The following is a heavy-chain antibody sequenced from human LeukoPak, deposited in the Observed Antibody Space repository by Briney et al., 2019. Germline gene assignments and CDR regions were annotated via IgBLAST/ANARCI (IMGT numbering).Heavy chain of an antibody. J-gene: IGHJ4*02. CDR3: ARFKLDYFDGSRYDYLSFDY. CDR2: IKEDETEK. D-gene: IGHD3-22*01. V-gene: IGHV3-7*01. Sequence: GGSLRLSCAASGFTFGYHWMSWVRQAPGKGLEWVASIKEDETEKYYVDSVKGRFTISRDNAKNSMYLQMNSLRDEDSAVYYCARFKLDYFDGSRYDYLSFDYWGQGTLDTVSS. CDR1: GFTFGYHW.